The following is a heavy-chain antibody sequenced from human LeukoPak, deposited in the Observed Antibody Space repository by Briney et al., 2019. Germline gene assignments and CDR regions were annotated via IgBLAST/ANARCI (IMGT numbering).Heavy chain of an antibody. V-gene: IGHV3-73*01. CDR1: GFTFSGSA. Sequence: GGSLKLSCAASGFTFSGSAMHWVRQASGKGLEWVGRIRSKANSYATAYAASVKGRSTISRDDSKSTLFLQMSSLKIEDTAVYYCATSITTPGAFDIWGQGVLVTVSS. J-gene: IGHJ4*02. D-gene: IGHD1-1*01. CDR2: IRSKANSYAT. CDR3: ATSITTPGAFDI.